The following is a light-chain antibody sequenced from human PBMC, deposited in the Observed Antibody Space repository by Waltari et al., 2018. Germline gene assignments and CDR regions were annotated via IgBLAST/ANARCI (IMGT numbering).Light chain of an antibody. CDR1: QSVSSSY. J-gene: IGKJ3*01. CDR2: GAS. Sequence: EIVLTQSPSTLSLSPGERATLSCRASQSVSSSYLAWYQQKPGQAPRLLIYGASSRATGIPDRFSGSGSGTDFTLTISRLEPEDFAVYYCQQYGSSPPNTFGPGTKVDIK. V-gene: IGKV3-20*01. CDR3: QQYGSSPPNT.